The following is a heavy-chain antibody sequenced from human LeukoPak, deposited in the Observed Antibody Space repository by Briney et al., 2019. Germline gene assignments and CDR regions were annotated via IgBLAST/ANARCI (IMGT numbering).Heavy chain of an antibody. J-gene: IGHJ4*02. CDR1: GFSFGDYT. V-gene: IGHV3-49*04. CDR2: IRTKVYGGTT. D-gene: IGHD5-18*01. CDR3: IRDVPSGGYSHGCFDY. Sequence: PGRSLRLSYTGSGFSFGDYTITWVRQAPGKGLEWLGFIRTKVYGGTTEYAASVKGRFTISRDDFKSIAHLQMNSLKIEDTALYLCIRDVPSGGYSHGCFDYWGQGTLVTVSS.